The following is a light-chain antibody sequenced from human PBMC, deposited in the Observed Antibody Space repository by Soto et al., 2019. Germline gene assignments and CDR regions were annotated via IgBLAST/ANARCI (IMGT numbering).Light chain of an antibody. Sequence: QSALTQPRSVSGSPGQSVTISCTGTSSDVGGYNYVSWYQQHPGKAPKLMIYDVSKRPSGVPYRFSGSKSGNTASLTISGLQAEDGAEYYCCSSAGSYKGYVFGTGTKLTVL. V-gene: IGLV2-11*01. CDR3: CSSAGSYKGYV. CDR2: DVS. J-gene: IGLJ1*01. CDR1: SSDVGGYNY.